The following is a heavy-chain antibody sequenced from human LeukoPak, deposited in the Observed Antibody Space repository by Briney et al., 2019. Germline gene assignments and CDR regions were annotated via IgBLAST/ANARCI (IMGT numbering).Heavy chain of an antibody. J-gene: IGHJ4*02. Sequence: SETLSLTCAVYGGSFSGYYWSWIRQPPGKGLEWIGEINHSGSTNYNPSLKSRVTISVGTSKNQFSLKLSSVTAADTAVYYCARTGIAVLFDYWGQGTLVTVSS. CDR2: INHSGST. CDR3: ARTGIAVLFDY. V-gene: IGHV4-34*01. CDR1: GGSFSGYY. D-gene: IGHD6-19*01.